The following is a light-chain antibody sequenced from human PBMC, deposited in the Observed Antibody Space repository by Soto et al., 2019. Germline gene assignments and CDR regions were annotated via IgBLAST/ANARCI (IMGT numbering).Light chain of an antibody. J-gene: IGKJ1*01. Sequence: EIVLTQSPGTLSLSPGERATLSCRASQSISSTYLACYRQKPGQAPRLLIYAASSRATGIPDRFSGSGSGTDFTLTISRLEAEDFAAYYFQQYYASSWTFGQGTRVEIK. V-gene: IGKV3-20*01. CDR2: AAS. CDR1: QSISSTY. CDR3: QQYYASSWT.